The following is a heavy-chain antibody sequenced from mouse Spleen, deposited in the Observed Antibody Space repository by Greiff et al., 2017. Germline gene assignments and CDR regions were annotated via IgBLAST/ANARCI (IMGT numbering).Heavy chain of an antibody. CDR1: GFTFSSYY. D-gene: IGHD4-1*01. J-gene: IGHJ1*01. CDR2: ISSGGGST. CDR3: ARDRLTGTDWYFDV. Sequence: EVKLVESGGGLVKLGGSLKLSCAASGFTFSSYYMSWVRQTPEKRLEWVATISSGGGSTYYPDSVKGRFTISRDNAKNTLYQQMSSLNSEDTAVYYCARDRLTGTDWYFDVWGAGTTVTVSS. V-gene: IGHV5-6-4*01.